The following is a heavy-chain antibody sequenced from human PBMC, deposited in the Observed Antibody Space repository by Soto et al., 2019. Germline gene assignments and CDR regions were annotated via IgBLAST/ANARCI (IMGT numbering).Heavy chain of an antibody. D-gene: IGHD3-22*01. CDR1: GLTFSTPT. Sequence: PGRPLTLSSTPPGLTFSTPTMHRVRQAPGQGLAWVAVISYDGSNKYYADSVKGRFTISRDNSKNTLYLQMNSLRAEDTAVYYCARAQMYYYDSSGYPGYFDYWGQGTLVTVSS. V-gene: IGHV3-30-3*01. CDR3: ARAQMYYYDSSGYPGYFDY. CDR2: ISYDGSNK. J-gene: IGHJ4*02.